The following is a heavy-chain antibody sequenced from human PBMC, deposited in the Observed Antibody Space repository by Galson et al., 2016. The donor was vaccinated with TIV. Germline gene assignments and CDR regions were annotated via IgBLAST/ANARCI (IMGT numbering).Heavy chain of an antibody. J-gene: IGHJ6*02. Sequence: SLRLSCAASEITVSRNYMSWVRQAPGGGLEWVSTLYSPGDTYYADSVKGPFTISRDNSKNTLYLQMSGLRTEDTAVYYCARDRFFDASGYYYYYYGMDVWGQGTTVTVSS. CDR2: LYSPGDT. D-gene: IGHD3-22*01. V-gene: IGHV3-66*03. CDR3: ARDRFFDASGYYYYYYGMDV. CDR1: EITVSRNY.